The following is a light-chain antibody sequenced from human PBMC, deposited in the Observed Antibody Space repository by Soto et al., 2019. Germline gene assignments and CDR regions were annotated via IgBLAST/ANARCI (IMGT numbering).Light chain of an antibody. V-gene: IGLV2-14*01. CDR2: EVS. J-gene: IGLJ1*01. Sequence: QSVLTQPASVSGSPGQSVAISCTGTSSDVGAYNYVSWYQQHPGKAPKLLLSEVSNRPSGVSDRFSGSKSGNTASLTISGLQAEDEADYYCSSLTTSFTYVFXTGTKVTVL. CDR1: SSDVGAYNY. CDR3: SSLTTSFTYV.